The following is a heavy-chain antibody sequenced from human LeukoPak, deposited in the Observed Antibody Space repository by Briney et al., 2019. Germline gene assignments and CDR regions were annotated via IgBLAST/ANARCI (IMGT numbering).Heavy chain of an antibody. V-gene: IGHV4-34*01. CDR3: ARGRNTNLVVVPAANPLYYFDY. CDR2: INHSGST. CDR1: GGSFSGYY. J-gene: IGHJ4*02. D-gene: IGHD2-2*01. Sequence: KTSETLSLTCAVYGGSFSGYYWSWIRQPPGKGLEWIGEINHSGSTNYNPSLKSRVTISVDTSKNQFSLKLSSVTAADTAVYYCARGRNTNLVVVPAANPLYYFDYWGQGTLVTVSS.